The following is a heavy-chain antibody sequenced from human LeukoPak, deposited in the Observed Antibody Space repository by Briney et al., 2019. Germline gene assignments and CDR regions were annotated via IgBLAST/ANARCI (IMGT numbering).Heavy chain of an antibody. Sequence: GGSLRLSCAVSGFTFSNYWMHCVRQAPGKGLVWVSRINSHGTGTSYADSVKGRFTISRDNAKNTLYLQMNSLRVEDTAVYYCARDGDGDYPIDYWGQGTLVTVSS. D-gene: IGHD4-17*01. CDR2: INSHGTGT. V-gene: IGHV3-74*01. CDR3: ARDGDGDYPIDY. CDR1: GFTFSNYW. J-gene: IGHJ4*02.